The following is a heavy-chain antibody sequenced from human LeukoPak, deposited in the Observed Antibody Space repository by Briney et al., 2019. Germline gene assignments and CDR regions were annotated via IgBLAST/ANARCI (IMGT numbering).Heavy chain of an antibody. Sequence: SETLSLTCTVSGGSISSYYWSWIRQPPGKGLEWIGYIYYSGSTNYNPSLKSRVTISVDTSKNQFSLKPSSVTAADTAVYYCARGDDLLLDYWGRGTLVTVSS. V-gene: IGHV4-59*08. CDR1: GGSISSYY. CDR3: ARGDDLLLDY. J-gene: IGHJ4*02. CDR2: IYYSGST. D-gene: IGHD2-15*01.